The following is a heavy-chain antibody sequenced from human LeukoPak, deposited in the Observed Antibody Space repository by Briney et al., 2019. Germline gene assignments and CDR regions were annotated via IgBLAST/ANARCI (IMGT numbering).Heavy chain of an antibody. CDR2: ISYDGSNK. CDR1: GFAFSSYG. J-gene: IGHJ4*02. Sequence: GGSLRLSCAASGFAFSSYGMHWVRQAPGKGLEWVAVISYDGSNKYYADSVKGRFTISRDNSKNTLYLQMNSLRAEDTAVYYCARPPSSSGWSAFDYWGQGALVTVSS. D-gene: IGHD6-19*01. CDR3: ARPPSSSGWSAFDY. V-gene: IGHV3-30*19.